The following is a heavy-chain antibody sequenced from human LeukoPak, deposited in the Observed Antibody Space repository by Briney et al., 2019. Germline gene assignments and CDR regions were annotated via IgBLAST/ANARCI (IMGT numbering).Heavy chain of an antibody. CDR1: GFTFSSYS. D-gene: IGHD6-19*01. CDR3: AKGQWLGGGYMDV. CDR2: ISWNSGSI. J-gene: IGHJ6*03. Sequence: PGGSLRLSCAASGFTFSSYSMNWVRQAPGKGLEWVSGISWNSGSIGYADSVEGRFTISRDKAKNSLYLQMNSLRAEDMALYYCAKGQWLGGGYMDVWGKGTTVTVSS. V-gene: IGHV3-9*03.